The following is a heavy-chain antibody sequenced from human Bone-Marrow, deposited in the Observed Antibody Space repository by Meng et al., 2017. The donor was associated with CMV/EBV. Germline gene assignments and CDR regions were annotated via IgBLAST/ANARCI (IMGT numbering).Heavy chain of an antibody. J-gene: IGHJ5*02. Sequence: AVYGRSFSGYYWSWIRQPPGKGLEWIGEINHSGSTNYNPSLKSRVTISVDTSKNQFSLKLSSVTAADTAVYYCARKSIAARGWFDPWGQGTLVTVSS. CDR1: GRSFSGYY. D-gene: IGHD6-6*01. CDR3: ARKSIAARGWFDP. V-gene: IGHV4-34*01. CDR2: INHSGST.